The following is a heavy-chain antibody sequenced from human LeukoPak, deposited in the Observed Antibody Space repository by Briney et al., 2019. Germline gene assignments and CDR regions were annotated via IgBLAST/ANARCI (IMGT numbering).Heavy chain of an antibody. D-gene: IGHD3-10*02. CDR2: INEDGTDS. Sequence: GGSLRLSCTASGFTFSGHWIHWVRQAPGRGLVWVSRINEDGTDSMYAESVKGRFTISRDNAKNSLYLQMNSLRAEDTAVYYCAELGITMIGGVWGKGTTVTISS. J-gene: IGHJ6*04. CDR1: GFTFSGHW. V-gene: IGHV3-74*03. CDR3: AELGITMIGGV.